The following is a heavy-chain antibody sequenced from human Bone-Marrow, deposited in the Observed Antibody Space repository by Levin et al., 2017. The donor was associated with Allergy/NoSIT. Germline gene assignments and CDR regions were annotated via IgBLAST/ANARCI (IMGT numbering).Heavy chain of an antibody. D-gene: IGHD3-3*01. CDR2: IWYDGSNK. J-gene: IGHJ6*02. V-gene: IGHV3-33*01. CDR1: GFTFSSYG. CDR3: ARKDYDFWSGYGMDV. Sequence: HPGGSLRLSCAASGFTFSSYGMHWVRQAPGKGLEWVAVIWYDGSNKYYADSVKGRFTISRDNSKNTLYLQMNSLRAEDTAVYYCARKDYDFWSGYGMDVWGQGTTVTVSS.